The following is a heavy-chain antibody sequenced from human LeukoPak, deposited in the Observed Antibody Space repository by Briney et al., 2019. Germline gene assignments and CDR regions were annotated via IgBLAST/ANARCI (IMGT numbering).Heavy chain of an antibody. CDR3: ARAVGYSYGPDY. V-gene: IGHV4-34*01. Sequence: SETLSLTCAVYGGSFSGYYWSWIRQPPGKGLEWIGEIYHSGSTNYNPSLKSRVTISVDKPKNQFSLKLSSVTAADTAVYYCARAVGYSYGPDYWGQGTLVTVSS. CDR2: IYHSGST. D-gene: IGHD5-18*01. CDR1: GGSFSGYY. J-gene: IGHJ4*02.